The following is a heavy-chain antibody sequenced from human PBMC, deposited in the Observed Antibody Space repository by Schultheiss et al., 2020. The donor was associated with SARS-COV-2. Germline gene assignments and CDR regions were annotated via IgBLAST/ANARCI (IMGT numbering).Heavy chain of an antibody. CDR1: GYTFTSYY. D-gene: IGHD5-12*01. V-gene: IGHV1-46*01. Sequence: ASVKVSCKASGYTFTSYYMHWVRQAPGQGLEWMGIINPSGGSTSYAQKFQGRVTMTRDTSTSTVYMELSSLRSEDTAVYYCARLGGPSGGYDRGWFDPWGQGTLVTVSS. CDR3: ARLGGPSGGYDRGWFDP. CDR2: INPSGGST. J-gene: IGHJ5*02.